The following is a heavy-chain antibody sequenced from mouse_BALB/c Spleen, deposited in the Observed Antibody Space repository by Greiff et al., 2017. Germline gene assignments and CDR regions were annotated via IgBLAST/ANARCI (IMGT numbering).Heavy chain of an antibody. Sequence: DVKLVESGGGLVQPGGSRKLSCAASGFTFSSFGMHWVRQAPEKGLEWVAYISSGSSTIYYADTVKGRFTISRDNPKNTLFLQMTSLRSEDTAMYYCARGTTATYFDVWGAGTTVTVSS. CDR1: GFTFSSFG. CDR3: ARGTTATYFDV. D-gene: IGHD1-2*01. V-gene: IGHV5-17*02. CDR2: ISSGSSTI. J-gene: IGHJ1*01.